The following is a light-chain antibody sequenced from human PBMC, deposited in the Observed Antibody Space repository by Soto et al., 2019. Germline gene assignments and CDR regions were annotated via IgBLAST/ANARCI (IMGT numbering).Light chain of an antibody. CDR3: QQYGSSPPIT. CDR1: QSVSSSY. CDR2: GVS. Sequence: EIVLTQSPGTLSLSPGERATLSCRASQSVSSSYLAWYQQKPGQAPRLLIYGVSSRATGIPDRFSGSGSGTDFTLTIRRLEPEDFAVYYCQQYGSSPPITFGQGTRREIK. V-gene: IGKV3-20*01. J-gene: IGKJ5*01.